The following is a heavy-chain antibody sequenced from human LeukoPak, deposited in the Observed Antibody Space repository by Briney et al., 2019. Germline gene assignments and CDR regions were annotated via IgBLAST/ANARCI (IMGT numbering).Heavy chain of an antibody. CDR2: VYYSGST. CDR3: ARGRDFGDY. Sequence: SETLSLTCTVSGASISNYYWSWIRQPPGKGLEWIGYVYYSGSTNYNPSLKSRVTIAINTSKNQFSLRLSSVTAADTAVYYCARGRDFGDYWGQGTQVTVSS. D-gene: IGHD4-17*01. J-gene: IGHJ4*02. CDR1: GASISNYY. V-gene: IGHV4-59*01.